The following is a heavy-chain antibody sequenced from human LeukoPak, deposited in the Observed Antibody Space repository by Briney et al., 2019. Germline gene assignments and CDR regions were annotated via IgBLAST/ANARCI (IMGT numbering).Heavy chain of an antibody. D-gene: IGHD3-22*01. J-gene: IGHJ1*01. CDR1: GFTFRDYY. CDR2: ISSTATNI. Sequence: PGGSLRLSCAASGFTFRDYYMSWIRQAPGKGQEWFSYISSTATNIRYADSVRGRFTISRDNAKNSLYVQMNSLRAEDTAFYYCARVDFYYDSSGYVGEYFQHWGQGTLVTVSS. CDR3: ARVDFYYDSSGYVGEYFQH. V-gene: IGHV3-11*01.